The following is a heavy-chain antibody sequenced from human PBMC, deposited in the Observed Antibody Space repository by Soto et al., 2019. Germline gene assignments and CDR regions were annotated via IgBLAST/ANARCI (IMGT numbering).Heavy chain of an antibody. D-gene: IGHD3-22*01. CDR1: GFTFSSYG. CDR2: ISYDGSNK. V-gene: IGHV3-30*18. Sequence: GGSLRLSCAASGFTFSSYGMHWVRQAPGKGLEWVAVISYDGSNKYYADSVKGRFTISRDNSKNTLYLQMNSLRAEDTAVYYCAKATSRITMIVVVNLPDYWGQGTLVTVSS. CDR3: AKATSRITMIVVVNLPDY. J-gene: IGHJ4*02.